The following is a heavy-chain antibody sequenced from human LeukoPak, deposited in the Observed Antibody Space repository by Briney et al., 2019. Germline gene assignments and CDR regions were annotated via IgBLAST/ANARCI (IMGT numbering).Heavy chain of an antibody. CDR2: IYYSGST. CDR3: ARDQGGYSYGYDAFDI. V-gene: IGHV4-39*07. D-gene: IGHD5-18*01. Sequence: PSETLSLTCTVSGGSISSSSYYWGWIRQPPGKGLEWIGSIYYSGSTYYNPSLKSRVTISVDTSKNQFSLKLSSVTAADTAVYYCARDQGGYSYGYDAFDIWGQGTMVTVSS. J-gene: IGHJ3*02. CDR1: GGSISSSSYY.